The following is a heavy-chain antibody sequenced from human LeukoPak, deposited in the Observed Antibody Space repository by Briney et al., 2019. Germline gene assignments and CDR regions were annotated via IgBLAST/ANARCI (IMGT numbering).Heavy chain of an antibody. J-gene: IGHJ5*02. D-gene: IGHD3-3*01. CDR1: GGSISSYY. Sequence: SETLSLTCAVSGGSISSYYWSWIRQPAGKGLEWIGRIYTSGSTNYNPSLKSRVTMSVDTSKNQFSLKLSSVTAADTAVYYCARDSYYDFWSGAANAGWFDPWGQGTLVTVSS. CDR3: ARDSYYDFWSGAANAGWFDP. V-gene: IGHV4-4*07. CDR2: IYTSGST.